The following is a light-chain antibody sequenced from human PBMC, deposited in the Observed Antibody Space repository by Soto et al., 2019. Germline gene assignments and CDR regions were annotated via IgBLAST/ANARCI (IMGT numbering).Light chain of an antibody. Sequence: EIVMTQSRSTLSGSPGERSTLSCRASQSVSSNLAWYQQKPGQAPRLLIYGASTRATGIPARFSGSGSGTEFTLTISSLQSEDFAVYYCQQYNNWPPWTFGQGTKVDSK. J-gene: IGKJ1*01. CDR3: QQYNNWPPWT. CDR2: GAS. V-gene: IGKV3-15*01. CDR1: QSVSSN.